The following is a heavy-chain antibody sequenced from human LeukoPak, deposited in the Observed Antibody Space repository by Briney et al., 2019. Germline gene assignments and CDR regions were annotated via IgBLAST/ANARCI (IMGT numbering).Heavy chain of an antibody. V-gene: IGHV4-59*11. D-gene: IGHD6-19*01. J-gene: IGHJ3*02. CDR3: ARYSTGWYDAFDI. CDR2: GYYSGST. Sequence: PSETLSLTCTVSGGSISSHYWSWIRQPLGKGLEWIGCGYYSGSTNYKPSLKSRVTISVDTSKNQFSLKLSSVTAADTAVYYCARYSTGWYDAFDIWGQGTMVTVSS. CDR1: GGSISSHY.